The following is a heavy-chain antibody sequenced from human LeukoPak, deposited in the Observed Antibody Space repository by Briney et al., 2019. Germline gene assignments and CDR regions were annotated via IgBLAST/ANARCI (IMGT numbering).Heavy chain of an antibody. CDR2: ISSSSSYI. CDR1: GFTFSSYS. J-gene: IGHJ4*02. V-gene: IGHV3-21*01. Sequence: PGGSPRLSCAASGFTFSSYSMNWVRQAPGKGLEWVSSISSSSSYIYYADSVKGRFTISRDNAKNSLYLQMNSLRAEDTAVYYCARVEGWFGELLVWGQGTLVTVSS. CDR3: ARVEGWFGELLV. D-gene: IGHD3-10*01.